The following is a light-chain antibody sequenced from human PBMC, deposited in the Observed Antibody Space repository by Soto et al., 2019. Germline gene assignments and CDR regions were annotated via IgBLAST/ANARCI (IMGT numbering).Light chain of an antibody. CDR1: SSDVGGYNY. CDR2: DVS. CDR3: CSYTTSNTRQIV. Sequence: QSALPQPASVYGSPGQSITISCTGTSSDVGGYNYVSWYQQHPGKAPKFMIYDVSNRPSGVSNRFSGSKSGNTASLTISGLQAEDEADYYCCSYTTSNTRQIVFGTGTKVTVL. V-gene: IGLV2-14*01. J-gene: IGLJ1*01.